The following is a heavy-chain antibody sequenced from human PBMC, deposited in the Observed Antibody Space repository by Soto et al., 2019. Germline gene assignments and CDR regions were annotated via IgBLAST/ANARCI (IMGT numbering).Heavy chain of an antibody. CDR2: IYYSGST. V-gene: IGHV4-39*01. CDR1: GGSISSSSYY. CDR3: ALYCSSTSCWTYYDFWSGYSYFDY. Sequence: SAPLSLTCTVSGGSISSSSYYWGWIRQPPGKGLEWVGSIYYSGSTYYNPSLKSRFTISVDTPKNQFPLKLSAVTAADTAVYYCALYCSSTSCWTYYDFWSGYSYFDYWGQGTLVTVSS. D-gene: IGHD3-3*01. J-gene: IGHJ4*02.